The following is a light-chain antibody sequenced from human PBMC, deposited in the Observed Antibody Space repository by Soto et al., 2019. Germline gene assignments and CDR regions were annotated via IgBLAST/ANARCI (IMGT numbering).Light chain of an antibody. V-gene: IGKV1-33*01. CDR2: DAS. Sequence: DIQMTQSPSSLSASVGDRVTITCQASQDISNYLNWYQQKPGKAPKLLIYDASNLETGVPSRFSGSGSGTDFTFTISSLQPEDIATYYCQQYDNLPLLFXGGTKLDIK. CDR3: QQYDNLPLL. CDR1: QDISNY. J-gene: IGKJ4*01.